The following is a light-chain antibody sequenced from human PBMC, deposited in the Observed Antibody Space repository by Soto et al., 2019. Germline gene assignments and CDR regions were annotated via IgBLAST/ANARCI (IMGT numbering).Light chain of an antibody. V-gene: IGLV2-8*01. Sequence: QSALTQPPSASGSPGQSVTISCTGTSSDVGRFDYVSWYQQHPGKAPKIMIYAISERPSGVPDRFSGSKSGNTASLTVSGLQSEDKADYYCSSYAGNNNLVFGGGTKLTVL. CDR3: SSYAGNNNLV. J-gene: IGLJ2*01. CDR2: AIS. CDR1: SSDVGRFDY.